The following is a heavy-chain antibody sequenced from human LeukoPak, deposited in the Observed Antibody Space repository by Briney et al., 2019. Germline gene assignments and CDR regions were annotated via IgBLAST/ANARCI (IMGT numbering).Heavy chain of an antibody. CDR1: GFTVSSNY. CDR3: TRSRPGTEAGQPNFDY. CDR2: ISSISSII. J-gene: IGHJ4*02. V-gene: IGHV3-48*01. Sequence: GGSLRLSCVASGFTVSSNYMSWVRQAPGKGLEWVSYISSISSIIYYADSVKGRFTISRDNARNSLYLQMNSLRAEDTAVYYCTRSRPGTEAGQPNFDYWGQGTLVTVSS. D-gene: IGHD6-13*01.